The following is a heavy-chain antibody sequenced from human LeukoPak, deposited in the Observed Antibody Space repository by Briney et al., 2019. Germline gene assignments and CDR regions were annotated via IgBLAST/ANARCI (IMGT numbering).Heavy chain of an antibody. J-gene: IGHJ6*02. D-gene: IGHD3-22*01. V-gene: IGHV3-30*18. CDR1: GFSFSSCG. Sequence: GGSLRLSCAASGFSFSSCGMHWVRQAPGKGLEWVAVISYDGSNKYYADSVKGRFTISRDNSKNTLYLQMNSLRAEDTAVYYCAKGTYYYDSSGWRLMDVWGQGTTVTVSS. CDR3: AKGTYYYDSSGWRLMDV. CDR2: ISYDGSNK.